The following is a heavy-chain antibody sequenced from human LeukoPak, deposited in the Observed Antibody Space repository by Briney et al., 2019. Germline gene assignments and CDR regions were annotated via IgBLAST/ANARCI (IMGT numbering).Heavy chain of an antibody. J-gene: IGHJ6*04. CDR1: GYTFTNYD. V-gene: IGHV1-8*03. Sequence: ASVKVSCKASGYTFTNYDINWVRQATGQGLEWMGWMNPNSGKAGYAHKFQGRVTITRNPSITTAYMELSSLRSEDTAVYYCAELGITMIGGVWGKGTTVTISS. CDR2: MNPNSGKA. CDR3: AELGITMIGGV. D-gene: IGHD3-10*02.